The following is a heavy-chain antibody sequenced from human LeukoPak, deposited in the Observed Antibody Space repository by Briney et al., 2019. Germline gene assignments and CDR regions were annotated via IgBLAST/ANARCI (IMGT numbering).Heavy chain of an antibody. CDR2: INNSGST. CDR1: GGSFSGYY. Sequence: SETLSLTCAVYGGSFSGYYWGWIRQPPGKGREWIVEINNSGSTNYNPSRKRGTTISVDPSKNPFSLKLSSVTAADTAAYYCTRGLYVRWLQFDRSSYFDYWGQGTLVTVSS. D-gene: IGHD5-24*01. J-gene: IGHJ4*02. V-gene: IGHV4-34*01. CDR3: TRGLYVRWLQFDRSSYFDY.